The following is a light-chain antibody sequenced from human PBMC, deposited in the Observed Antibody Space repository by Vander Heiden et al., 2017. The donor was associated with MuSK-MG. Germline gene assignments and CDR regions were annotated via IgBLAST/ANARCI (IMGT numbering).Light chain of an antibody. Sequence: QSALTQTPSVSGSPGQSITISCTGTSSDVGGYNYVSWYQQHPGKAPKVMIYDVSNRPSGVSNRISGLQAEDEADYYCSSYRTGAYVVFGGGTKLTVL. CDR3: SSYRTGAYVV. J-gene: IGLJ2*01. CDR1: SSDVGGYNY. CDR2: DVS. V-gene: IGLV2-14*01.